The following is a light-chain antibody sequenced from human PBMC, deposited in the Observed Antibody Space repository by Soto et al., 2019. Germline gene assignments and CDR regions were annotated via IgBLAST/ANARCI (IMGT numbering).Light chain of an antibody. CDR2: DAS. J-gene: IGKJ1*01. CDR3: QQYNIYWT. V-gene: IGKV1-5*01. CDR1: QSISGW. Sequence: DIQLTQSPSSLSSSLGDRVTITCRAGQSISGWLSWYQHKPGKAPKLLIYDASSLETGVPSRFSGNGSGTEFTLTISSLQSDDFAFYYCQQYNIYWTFGQGTKVDIK.